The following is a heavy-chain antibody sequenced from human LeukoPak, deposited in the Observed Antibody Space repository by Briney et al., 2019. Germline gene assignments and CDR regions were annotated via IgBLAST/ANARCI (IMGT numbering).Heavy chain of an antibody. CDR1: GFTFSSYA. V-gene: IGHV3-23*01. CDR2: ISGSGGST. CDR3: ARSWEVTYDFWSGYYTPIEFDY. Sequence: GGSLRLSCAASGFTFSSYAMSWVRQAPGKGLEWVSAISGSGGSTYYADSVKGRFTISRDNSKNTLYLQMNSLRAEDTAVYYCARSWEVTYDFWSGYYTPIEFDYWGQGALVTVSS. J-gene: IGHJ4*02. D-gene: IGHD3-3*01.